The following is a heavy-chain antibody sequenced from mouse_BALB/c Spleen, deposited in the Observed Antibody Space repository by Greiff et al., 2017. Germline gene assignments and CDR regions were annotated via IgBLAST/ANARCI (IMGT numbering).Heavy chain of an antibody. CDR1: GYTFTSYW. J-gene: IGHJ4*01. D-gene: IGHD1-1*01. Sequence: QVQLQQSGAELAKPGASVTMSCKASGYTFTSYWMHWVKQRPGQGLEWIGYINPSTGYTEYNQKFKDKATLTADKSSSTAYMQLSSLTSVDSAVYYCARSTGPPVEAMDYWGQGTAVTVSA. CDR2: INPSTGYT. V-gene: IGHV1-7*01. CDR3: ARSTGPPVEAMDY.